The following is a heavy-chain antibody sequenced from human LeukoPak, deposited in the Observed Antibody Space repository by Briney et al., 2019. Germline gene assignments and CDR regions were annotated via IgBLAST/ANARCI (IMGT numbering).Heavy chain of an antibody. J-gene: IGHJ4*02. V-gene: IGHV3-11*01. CDR1: GFTFSDYY. CDR2: ISSSGSTI. CDR3: AREPQYVAARTYFDY. D-gene: IGHD6-13*01. Sequence: GGSLRLSCAASGFTFSDYYMSWIRQAPGKGLEWVSYISSSGSTIYYVDSVKGRFTISRDNAKNSLYLQMNSLRAEDTAVYYCAREPQYVAARTYFDYWGQGTLVTVSS.